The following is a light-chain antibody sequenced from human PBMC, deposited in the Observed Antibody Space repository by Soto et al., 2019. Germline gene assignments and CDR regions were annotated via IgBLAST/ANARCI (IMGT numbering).Light chain of an antibody. CDR1: QSVTTY. J-gene: IGKJ5*01. CDR3: QQYGSSPPIT. Sequence: EVVLTQSSVTLSLSPGERATLSCRASQSVTTYLAWYQQKPGQAPRLLIYDASTRATGIPARFSGSGYGTDFPLTISSLQPEDFAVYYCQQYGSSPPITFGQGTRLEIK. CDR2: DAS. V-gene: IGKV3-11*01.